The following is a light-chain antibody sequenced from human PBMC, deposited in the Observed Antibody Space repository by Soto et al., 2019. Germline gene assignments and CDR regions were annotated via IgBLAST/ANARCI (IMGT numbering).Light chain of an antibody. V-gene: IGKV4-1*01. CDR3: QQYYSTPLT. CDR1: QSVLYSSNNKNY. Sequence: DIVMTQSPDSLAVSLGERATINCKSSQSVLYSSNNKNYLAWYQQKPGQPPKLFIYWASTREPEVPDRFSGSGSGTDFTLTISSLQAEDVAVYYCQQYYSTPLTFGPGTKVDIK. CDR2: WAS. J-gene: IGKJ3*01.